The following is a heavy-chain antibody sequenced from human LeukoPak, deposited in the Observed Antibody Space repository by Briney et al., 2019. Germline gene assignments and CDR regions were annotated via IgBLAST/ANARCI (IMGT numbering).Heavy chain of an antibody. CDR2: INPNSGGT. J-gene: IGHJ4*02. D-gene: IGHD2-2*01. CDR1: GYTFTGYY. Sequence: GASVKVSCKASGYTFTGYYMHWVRQAPGQGLEWMGWINPNSGGTNYAQKFQGRVTMTRDTSISTAYMELSRLRSDDTAVYYCARALIVVVPAANDYWGQGTLVTVSS. CDR3: ARALIVVVPAANDY. V-gene: IGHV1-2*02.